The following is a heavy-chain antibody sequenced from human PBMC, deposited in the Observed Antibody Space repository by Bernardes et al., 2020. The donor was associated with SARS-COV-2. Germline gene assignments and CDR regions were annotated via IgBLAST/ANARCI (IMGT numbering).Heavy chain of an antibody. CDR1: GYTFSDYY. J-gene: IGHJ6*02. Sequence: ASVKVSCKASGYTFSDYYIHWLRQAPGQGLEWMGWISPKSGATNYAQKFQGRVTMTRDTSISTDYMELSSLTSDDTAVYFCAIIMVGPTNYYYYYGMDVWGQGTTVTVSS. CDR2: ISPKSGAT. D-gene: IGHD1-26*01. V-gene: IGHV1-2*02. CDR3: AIIMVGPTNYYYYYGMDV.